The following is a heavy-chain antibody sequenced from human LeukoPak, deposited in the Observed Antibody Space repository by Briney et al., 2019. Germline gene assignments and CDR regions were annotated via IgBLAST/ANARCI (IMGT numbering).Heavy chain of an antibody. CDR3: AREGDYDFWTSSGAFDI. D-gene: IGHD3-3*01. CDR1: GFTFSSYS. Sequence: HAGGSLRLSCAASGFTFSSYSMRWVRQAAGKGVGGVSYISSSSSTRYYADSVKGRFTISRDNANNSLYLQMNSLRAEDTAVYYCAREGDYDFWTSSGAFDIWGQGTMVTVSS. J-gene: IGHJ3*02. V-gene: IGHV3-48*04. CDR2: ISSSSSTR.